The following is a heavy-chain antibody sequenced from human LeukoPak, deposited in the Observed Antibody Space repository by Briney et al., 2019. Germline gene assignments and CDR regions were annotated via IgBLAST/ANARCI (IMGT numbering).Heavy chain of an antibody. CDR3: AREEWELPPAYFDY. D-gene: IGHD1-26*01. V-gene: IGHV4-4*07. CDR1: GGSISSYY. Sequence: NASETLSLTCTVSGGSISSYYWSWIRQPAGKGLEWIGRIYTSGSTNYNPSLKSRVTMSVDTSKNQFSLKLSSVTAVDTAVYYCAREEWELPPAYFDYWGQGTLVTVSS. CDR2: IYTSGST. J-gene: IGHJ4*02.